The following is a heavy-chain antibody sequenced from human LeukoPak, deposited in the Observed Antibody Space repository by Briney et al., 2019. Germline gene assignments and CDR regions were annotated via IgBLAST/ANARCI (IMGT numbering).Heavy chain of an antibody. CDR2: INPNSGGT. V-gene: IGHV1-2*02. D-gene: IGHD3-22*01. Sequence: ASVKVSCKASGYTFTGYYMHWVRQAPGQGLEWRGWINPNSGGTNYAQQFQGRVTMTRDTSISTAYMELSRLRSDDTAVYYCARDPLGHYYDSSGYLSAEYFQHWGQGTLVTVSS. CDR1: GYTFTGYY. CDR3: ARDPLGHYYDSSGYLSAEYFQH. J-gene: IGHJ1*01.